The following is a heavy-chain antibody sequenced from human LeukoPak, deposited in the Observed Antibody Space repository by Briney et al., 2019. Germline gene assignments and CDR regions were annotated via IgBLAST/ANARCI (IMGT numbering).Heavy chain of an antibody. Sequence: GGSLRLSCAASGFTFSSYSMNWVRQAPGKGLEWVSYISSSSSTIYYADSVKGRFTISRDNAKNSLYLQMNSLRAEDTAVYYCARGEMMYQLPQENWFDPWGQGTLVTVSS. J-gene: IGHJ5*02. CDR2: ISSSSSTI. CDR3: ARGEMMYQLPQENWFDP. CDR1: GFTFSSYS. D-gene: IGHD2-2*01. V-gene: IGHV3-48*01.